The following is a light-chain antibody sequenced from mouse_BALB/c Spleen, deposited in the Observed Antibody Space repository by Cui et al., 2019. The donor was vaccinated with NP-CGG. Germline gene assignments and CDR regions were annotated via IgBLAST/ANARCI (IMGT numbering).Light chain of an antibody. CDR3: ALWYSNHWV. Sequence: VVAPEAAASTSPGETVTFTCRSSTGAVTTSNYANWVQEKPDHLFTGLIGGTNNRAPGVPARFSGSLIGDKAALTITGAQTEDEAIYFCALWYSNHWVFGGGTKLTVL. J-gene: IGLJ1*01. CDR1: TGAVTTSNY. CDR2: GTN. V-gene: IGLV1*01.